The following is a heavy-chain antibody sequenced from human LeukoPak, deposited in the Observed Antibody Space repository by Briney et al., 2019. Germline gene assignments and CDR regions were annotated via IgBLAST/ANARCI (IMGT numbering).Heavy chain of an antibody. V-gene: IGHV3-21*01. CDR1: GFTFSSYS. D-gene: IGHD2-2*01. CDR3: ARGEVDCSSTSCYLGYYYYGMDV. J-gene: IGHJ6*02. CDR2: ISSSSSYI. Sequence: GGSLRFSCAASGFTFSSYSMNRVGQAPGKGLEWVSSISSSSSYIYYADSVKGRITTSRCNAKTSLYLQMNSLRAEDTAVYYCARGEVDCSSTSCYLGYYYYGMDVWGQGTTVTVSS.